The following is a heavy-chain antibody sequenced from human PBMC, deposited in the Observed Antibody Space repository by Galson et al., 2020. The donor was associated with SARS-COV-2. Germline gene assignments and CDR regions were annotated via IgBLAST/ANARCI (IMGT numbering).Heavy chain of an antibody. CDR3: ARVQYQLLYYYYYGMDV. Sequence: ASVKVSCKASGYTFTGYYMHWVRQAPGQGLEWMGWINPNSGGTTYAQKFQGRVTMTRDTSLSTAYMELSRLRSDDTAVYYCARVQYQLLYYYYYGMDVWGQGTTVTVSS. D-gene: IGHD2-2*01. CDR1: GYTFTGYY. J-gene: IGHJ6*02. CDR2: INPNSGGT. V-gene: IGHV1-2*02.